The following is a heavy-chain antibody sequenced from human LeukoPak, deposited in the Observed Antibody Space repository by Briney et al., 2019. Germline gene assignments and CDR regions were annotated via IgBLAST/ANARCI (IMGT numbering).Heavy chain of an antibody. Sequence: SETLSLTCTVSGGAISSYYWSWIRQPPGKGLEWIGYIYYSGSTNYNPSLKSRVTISVDTSKNQFSLKLSSVTAADTSVYYCARDSSYGFFDYWGQGTLVTVSS. CDR1: GGAISSYY. CDR2: IYYSGST. V-gene: IGHV4-59*01. J-gene: IGHJ4*02. CDR3: ARDSSYGFFDY. D-gene: IGHD5-18*01.